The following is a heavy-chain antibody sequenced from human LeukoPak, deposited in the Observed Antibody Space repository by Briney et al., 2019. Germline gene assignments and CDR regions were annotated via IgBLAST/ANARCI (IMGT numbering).Heavy chain of an antibody. D-gene: IGHD3-3*01. V-gene: IGHV4-4*07. CDR1: GGSLSTYH. CDR2: IYATGTT. Sequence: SETLSLTCSVSGGSLSTYHWTWVRQPAGKGLQWIGRIYATGTTNSYPPLESRVPISVDTSKNEFSLNLTSVTAADTAIYYCARGLASGYPPIPFDYWGQGTLVTVSS. J-gene: IGHJ4*02. CDR3: ARGLASGYPPIPFDY.